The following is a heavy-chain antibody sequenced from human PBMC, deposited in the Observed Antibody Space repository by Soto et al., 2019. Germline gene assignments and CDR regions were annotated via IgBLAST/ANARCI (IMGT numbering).Heavy chain of an antibody. J-gene: IGHJ3*01. CDR1: GLTVSGKKY. Sequence: GGSLRLSCAAFGLTVSGKKYVAWVRQAPGKGLEWVSALYDVDGSFYADSVKGRFTTSSDSSKTTVYLQMNDLRPDDTAVYYCATWHEREHAYDVWGQGTTVTVSS. V-gene: IGHV3-53*01. CDR3: ATWHEREHAYDV. D-gene: IGHD1-1*01. CDR2: LYDVDGS.